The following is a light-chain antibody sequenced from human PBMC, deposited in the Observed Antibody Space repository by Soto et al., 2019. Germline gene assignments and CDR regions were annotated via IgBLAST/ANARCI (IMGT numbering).Light chain of an antibody. CDR2: AAS. CDR1: QYINNY. Sequence: DIQMTQSASAVSASERDRVSSTCQASQYINNYLNWYQQEPGKAPKLLIYAASSLQSGVPSRFSGSGSGTEFTLTINSQQSEDSAVYYYQQHNQWPITFGQGTRLE. V-gene: IGKV1-17*01. J-gene: IGKJ5*01. CDR3: QQHNQWPIT.